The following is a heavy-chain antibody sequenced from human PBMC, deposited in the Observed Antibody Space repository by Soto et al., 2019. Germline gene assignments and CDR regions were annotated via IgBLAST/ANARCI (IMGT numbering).Heavy chain of an antibody. CDR2: IYQTGTI. D-gene: IGHD3-10*01. J-gene: IGHJ4*02. CDR3: ARGSTDSYPGSRIFDF. Sequence: SETLSLTGVVSGDSIKNNWWSWIRPPPGKGLEWIGEIYQTGTINYNPSLRSRVTISVDKSKNQLSLKVDSVTAEDSAIYYCARGSTDSYPGSRIFDFWGRGTLVTVSS. V-gene: IGHV4-4*02. CDR1: GDSIKNNW.